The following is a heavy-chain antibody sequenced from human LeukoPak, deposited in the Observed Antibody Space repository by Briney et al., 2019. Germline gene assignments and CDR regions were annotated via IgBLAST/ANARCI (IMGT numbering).Heavy chain of an antibody. Sequence: GGSLRLSCAASGFTFSSYSMNWVRQAPGKGLEWVSFISSSSSTIYYADSVKGRFTISRDNAKNSLYLQMNSLRAEDTAVYYCARDRSGSYSAIDYWGQGTLVTVSS. J-gene: IGHJ4*02. V-gene: IGHV3-48*04. CDR1: GFTFSSYS. D-gene: IGHD1-26*01. CDR2: ISSSSSTI. CDR3: ARDRSGSYSAIDY.